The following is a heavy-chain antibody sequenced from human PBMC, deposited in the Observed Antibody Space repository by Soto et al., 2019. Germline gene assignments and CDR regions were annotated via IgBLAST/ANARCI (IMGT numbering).Heavy chain of an antibody. CDR3: ARGGYGSDYYYYGMDV. J-gene: IGHJ6*02. Sequence: GGSLRLSCAASGFTFSSYSMNWVRQAPGKGLEWVSSISSSSSYIYYADSVKGRFTISRDNAKNSLYLQMNSLRAEDTAVYYCARGGYGSDYYYYGMDVWGQGTTVTVSS. D-gene: IGHD1-26*01. V-gene: IGHV3-21*01. CDR2: ISSSSSYI. CDR1: GFTFSSYS.